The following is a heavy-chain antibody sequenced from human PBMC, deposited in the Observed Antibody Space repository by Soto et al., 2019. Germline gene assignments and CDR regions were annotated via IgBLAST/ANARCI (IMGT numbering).Heavy chain of an antibody. Sequence: QVQLVQSGAEEKKPGASVKVSCKASGYTFTSYAMHWVRQAPGQRLEWMGWINAGNGNTKYSQKFQGRVTITRDTSASTANMELTSLRSEDTAVYYCARAPGRPGIAEYCGQGTLVTVSS. J-gene: IGHJ4*02. D-gene: IGHD6-13*01. CDR2: INAGNGNT. CDR1: GYTFTSYA. CDR3: ARAPGRPGIAEY. V-gene: IGHV1-3*05.